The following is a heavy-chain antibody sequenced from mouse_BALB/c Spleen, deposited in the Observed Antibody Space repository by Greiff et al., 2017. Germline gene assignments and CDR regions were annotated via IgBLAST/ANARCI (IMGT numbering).Heavy chain of an antibody. CDR3: ARTLRYYAMDY. CDR2: IYPGDGST. CDR1: DYTFTSYY. D-gene: IGHD1-1*01. J-gene: IGHJ4*01. Sequence: QVQLQQSGPELVKPGASVKMSCKASDYTFTSYYIHWVKQRPGQGLEWIGWIYPGDGSTKYNEKFKGKTTLTADKSSSTAYMLLSSLTSEDSAIYFCARTLRYYAMDYWGQGTSVTVSS. V-gene: IGHV1S56*01.